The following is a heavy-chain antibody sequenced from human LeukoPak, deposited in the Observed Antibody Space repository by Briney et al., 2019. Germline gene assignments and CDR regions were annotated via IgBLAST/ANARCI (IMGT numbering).Heavy chain of an antibody. CDR1: GFTFSSYG. CDR3: AKGRPMVRGVNSGYYFDY. V-gene: IGHV3-30*02. CDR2: IRYDGSNK. D-gene: IGHD3-10*01. J-gene: IGHJ4*02. Sequence: GGSLRLSCAASGFTFSSYGMHWVRQAPGKGLEWVAFIRYDGSNKYYADPVKGRFTISRDNSKNTLYLQMNSLRAEDTAVYYCAKGRPMVRGVNSGYYFDYWGQGTLVTVSS.